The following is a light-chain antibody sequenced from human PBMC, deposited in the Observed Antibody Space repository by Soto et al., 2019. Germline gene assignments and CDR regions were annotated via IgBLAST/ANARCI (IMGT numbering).Light chain of an antibody. CDR2: WAS. V-gene: IGKV4-1*01. J-gene: IGKJ3*01. Sequence: DIVMTQSPDSLAVSLGERATINCKSSQSVLYSSNNKXYLAWYQQKPGQPPKLLIYWASTRESGVPDRFSGSGSGTDFTLTISSLQAEDVAVYYCQQYYSTPQLTFGPGTKVDIK. CDR3: QQYYSTPQLT. CDR1: QSVLYSSNNKXY.